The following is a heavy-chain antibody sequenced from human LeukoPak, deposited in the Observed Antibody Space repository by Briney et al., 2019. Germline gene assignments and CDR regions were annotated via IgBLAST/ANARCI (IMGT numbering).Heavy chain of an antibody. D-gene: IGHD6-19*01. J-gene: IGHJ6*03. CDR1: GGSFSGYY. CDR3: ARSYSSGWLYYYYMDV. Sequence: PSETLSLTCAVYGGSFSGYYWSWIRQPPGKGLEWIGEINHSGSTNYNPSLKSRVTISVDTSKNQFSLKLSSVTAADTAVYYCARSYSSGWLYYYYMDVWGKGTTVTVSS. V-gene: IGHV4-34*01. CDR2: INHSGST.